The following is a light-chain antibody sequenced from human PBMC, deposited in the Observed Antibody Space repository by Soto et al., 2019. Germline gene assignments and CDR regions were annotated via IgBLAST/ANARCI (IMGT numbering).Light chain of an antibody. J-gene: IGKJ1*01. Sequence: EIVLTQSPGTLSLSPGERATLSCRASQSVSSAYLAWYQHKPGQPPTLLIYAASSRVTGIPDRFSGSGSGTDVTLTISRLEPEDFAVYYCQQYGSSSTWTFGQGNKVEIK. CDR1: QSVSSAY. CDR3: QQYGSSSTWT. V-gene: IGKV3-20*01. CDR2: AAS.